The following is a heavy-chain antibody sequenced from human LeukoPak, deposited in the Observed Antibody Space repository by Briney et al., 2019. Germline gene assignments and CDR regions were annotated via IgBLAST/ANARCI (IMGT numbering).Heavy chain of an antibody. Sequence: SVKLSCKASGGTFSSYATSWVRQAPGQGLEWRGGVIPIFGTVNYAQKFQGRVTITADESTSTAYMELRSLRSEDTAVYYCARDDQNCSSTSCYSLYYYYMDVWGKGTTVTVSS. J-gene: IGHJ6*03. CDR3: ARDDQNCSSTSCYSLYYYYMDV. CDR2: VIPIFGTV. V-gene: IGHV1-69*13. D-gene: IGHD2-2*01. CDR1: GGTFSSYA.